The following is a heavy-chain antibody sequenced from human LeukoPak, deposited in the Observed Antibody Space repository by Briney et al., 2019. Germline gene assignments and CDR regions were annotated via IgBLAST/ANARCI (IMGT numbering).Heavy chain of an antibody. CDR2: IIPILGIA. D-gene: IGHD1-1*01. CDR3: ARSYKNYYYYGMDV. Sequence: SVKVSCKASGGTFSSYAISWVRQAPGQGLEWMGRIIPILGIANYAQKFQGRVTITADKSTSTAYMELSSLRSEDTAVYYCARSYKNYYYYGMDVWGQGTTVIVSS. CDR1: GGTFSSYA. V-gene: IGHV1-69*04. J-gene: IGHJ6*02.